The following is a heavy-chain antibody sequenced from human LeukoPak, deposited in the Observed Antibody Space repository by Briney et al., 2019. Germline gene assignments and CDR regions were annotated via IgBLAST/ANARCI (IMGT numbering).Heavy chain of an antibody. CDR1: GYDFSTYW. J-gene: IGHJ4*02. CDR2: IYPGGSET. D-gene: IGHD5-24*01. V-gene: IGHV5-51*01. CDR3: ARASRDGYNQNFDH. Sequence: GESLKISCKGLGYDFSTYWNAWVRQRPGKGLEWMGIIYPGGSETRYDPSFQGRVTISADRSTSTAYLQWSSLRASDTAMYYCARASRDGYNQNFDHWGQGTLVTVSS.